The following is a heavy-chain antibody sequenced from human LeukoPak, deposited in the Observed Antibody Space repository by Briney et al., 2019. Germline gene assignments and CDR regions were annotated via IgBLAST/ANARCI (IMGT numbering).Heavy chain of an antibody. CDR3: EPQSPPGYGGNPYY. CDR2: ISGSGGST. CDR1: GFTFSSYA. V-gene: IGHV3-23*01. Sequence: GGSLRLSCAASGFTFSSYAMSWVRQAPGKGLEWVSAISGSGGSTYYADSVKGRFTISRDNSKNTLYRQMNSLSAEDTAVYYCEPQSPPGYGGNPYYWGQGTLVTVSS. J-gene: IGHJ4*02. D-gene: IGHD4-23*01.